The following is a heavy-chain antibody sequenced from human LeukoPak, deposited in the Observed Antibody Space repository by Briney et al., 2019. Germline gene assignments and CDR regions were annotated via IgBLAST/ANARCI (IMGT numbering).Heavy chain of an antibody. J-gene: IGHJ4*02. V-gene: IGHV1-2*02. CDR1: GYTFTGYY. D-gene: IGHD4-17*01. CDR2: INPNSGGT. CDR3: ARGPLMTTVTTFTY. Sequence: ASVKLSCKASGYTFTGYYMHWVRQAPGQGLEWMGWINPNSGGTNYAQKFQGRVTMTRDKAISTAYMELSSLRFDDTAVYYCARGPLMTTVTTFTYWGEGTLVTVSS.